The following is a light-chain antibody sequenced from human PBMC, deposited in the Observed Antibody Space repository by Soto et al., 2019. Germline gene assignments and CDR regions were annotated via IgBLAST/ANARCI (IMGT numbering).Light chain of an antibody. V-gene: IGKV1-5*03. J-gene: IGKJ2*01. Sequence: DIQMTQSPATLSASVGDTVSITCRASQSVLTWLAWYHQKPGKAPNLLIYKASRLRDGVPSRFSGSGSGTDFTLTISSLRPDDFASYFCQHYFSYPYAFGQGPKLEI. CDR3: QHYFSYPYA. CDR1: QSVLTW. CDR2: KAS.